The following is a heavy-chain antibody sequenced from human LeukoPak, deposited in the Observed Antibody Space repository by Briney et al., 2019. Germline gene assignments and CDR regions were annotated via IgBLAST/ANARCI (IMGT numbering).Heavy chain of an antibody. CDR3: ARSDCSVTCSSRGGYYNYYMDV. CDR1: GFTFSSYS. D-gene: IGHD2-15*01. CDR2: ISSSSSYI. Sequence: GGSLRLSCAASGFTFSSYSMNWVRQAPGKGLEWVSSISSSSSYIYYADSVKGRFTISRDNAKNSLYLQMNSLRAEDTAVYYCARSDCSVTCSSRGGYYNYYMDVWGKGTTVTVSS. J-gene: IGHJ6*03. V-gene: IGHV3-21*01.